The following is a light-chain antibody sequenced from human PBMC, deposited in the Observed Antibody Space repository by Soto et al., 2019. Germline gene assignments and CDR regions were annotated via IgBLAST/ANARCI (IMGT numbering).Light chain of an antibody. J-gene: IGLJ2*01. Sequence: SYELTQAPSVSEAPGKTARITCGGNNIGSNSVHWYQQKPGQAPVLVIYYDSDRPSGIPERFSGSNSGNTATLTISRVEAGDEADYYCQVWDSSSDHVVFGGGTKVTVL. V-gene: IGLV3-21*04. CDR2: YDS. CDR1: NIGSNS. CDR3: QVWDSSSDHVV.